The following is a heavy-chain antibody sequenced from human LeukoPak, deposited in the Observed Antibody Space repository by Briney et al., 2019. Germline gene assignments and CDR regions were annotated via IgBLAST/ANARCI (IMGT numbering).Heavy chain of an antibody. J-gene: IGHJ4*02. D-gene: IGHD2-21*01. Sequence: PSETLSLTCTVSGGSISSYYWSWIRQPPGKGLEWIGYIYDSGNTNYNPSLKSRVTISVDTSKNQFSLKVRSVTAADTAVYYCAKGEEDYWGQGTLVTVSS. CDR1: GGSISSYY. CDR2: IYDSGNT. V-gene: IGHV4-59*01. CDR3: AKGEEDY.